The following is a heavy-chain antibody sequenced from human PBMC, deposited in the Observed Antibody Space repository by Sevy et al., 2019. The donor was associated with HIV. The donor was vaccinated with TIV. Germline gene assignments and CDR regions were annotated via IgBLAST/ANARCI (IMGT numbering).Heavy chain of an antibody. D-gene: IGHD3-9*01. J-gene: IGHJ4*02. CDR2: TIPIFGTA. V-gene: IGHV1-69*13. CDR1: GGTFSSYA. Sequence: ASVKVSCKASGGTFSSYAISWVRQAPGQGLEWMGGTIPIFGTANYAQKFQGRVTITADESTSTAYMELSSLRSEDTAVYYCARLRYFDWSIPDYWGQGTLVTVSS. CDR3: ARLRYFDWSIPDY.